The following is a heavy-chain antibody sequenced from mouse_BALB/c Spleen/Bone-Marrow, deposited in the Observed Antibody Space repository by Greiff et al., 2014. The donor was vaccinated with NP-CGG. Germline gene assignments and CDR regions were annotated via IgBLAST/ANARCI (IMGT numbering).Heavy chain of an antibody. CDR3: ARSAPWDGFAY. CDR1: GYTFTSYW. V-gene: IGHV1-7*01. Sequence: QVQLQQSGAELAKPGASVKMSCKASGYTFTSYWMHWVKQRPGQGLEWIGYINPSTGYTEYNQKFKDKATLTADKSSSTAYTQLSSLTSEDSAVYYCARSAPWDGFAYWGQGTLVTVSA. CDR2: INPSTGYT. D-gene: IGHD4-1*01. J-gene: IGHJ3*01.